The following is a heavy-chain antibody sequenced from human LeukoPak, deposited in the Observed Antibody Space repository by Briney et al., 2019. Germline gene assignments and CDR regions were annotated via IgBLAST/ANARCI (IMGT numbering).Heavy chain of an antibody. CDR2: INPNSGGT. D-gene: IGHD2-15*01. V-gene: IGHV1-2*02. CDR1: GYTFTGYY. J-gene: IGHJ6*03. CDR3: ARVVVVAATFSQHYMDV. Sequence: ASVKVSCKASGYTFTGYYMHWVRQAPGQGLEWMGWINPNSGGTNYAQKFQGRVTITADKSTSTAYMELSSLISEDTAVYYCARVVVVAATFSQHYMDVWGKGTTVTVSS.